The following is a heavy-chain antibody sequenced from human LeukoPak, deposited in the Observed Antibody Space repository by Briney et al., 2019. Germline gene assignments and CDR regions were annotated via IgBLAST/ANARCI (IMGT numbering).Heavy chain of an antibody. J-gene: IGHJ4*02. CDR1: GYTFTGYC. CDR3: ARLPDCGGDCYFFDY. V-gene: IGHV1-2*02. CDR2: INPNSGGT. D-gene: IGHD2-21*01. Sequence: ASVKVSCKASGYTFTGYCMHWVRQAPGQGLEWMGWINPNSGGTNYAQKFQGRVTMTRDTSISTAYMELSRLRSDDTAVYYCARLPDCGGDCYFFDYWGQGTLVTVSS.